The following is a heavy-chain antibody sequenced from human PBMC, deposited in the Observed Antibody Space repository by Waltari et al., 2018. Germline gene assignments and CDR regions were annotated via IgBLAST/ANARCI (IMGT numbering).Heavy chain of an antibody. CDR1: GFTFSSYS. CDR2: ISSSSTI. CDR3: ARDGYCSSTSCYDSKDLH. J-gene: IGHJ4*02. D-gene: IGHD2-2*03. Sequence: EVQLVESGGGLVQPGGSLRLSCAASGFTFSSYSMNWVRQAPGKGLEWVSYISSSSTIYYADSVKGRFTISRDNAKNSLYLQMNSLRAEDTAVYYCARDGYCSSTSCYDSKDLHWGQGTLVTVSS. V-gene: IGHV3-48*04.